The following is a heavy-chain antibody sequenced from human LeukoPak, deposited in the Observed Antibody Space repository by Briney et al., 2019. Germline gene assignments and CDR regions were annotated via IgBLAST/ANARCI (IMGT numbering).Heavy chain of an antibody. CDR1: GYTFNSYG. CDR3: AIETVSGQDYYYMDV. CDR2: ISANSGKT. D-gene: IGHD2-15*01. V-gene: IGHV1-18*01. Sequence: ASVKVSCKASGYTFNSYGINWVRQAPGQGLEWVGWISANSGKTNYAQKLQGRVTMTIDTSTSTVYMELRSLRSDDTAVYYCAIETVSGQDYYYMDVWGKGTTVTVSS. J-gene: IGHJ6*03.